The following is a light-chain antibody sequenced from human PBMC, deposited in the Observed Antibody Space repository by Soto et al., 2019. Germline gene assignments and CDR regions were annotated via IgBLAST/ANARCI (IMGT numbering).Light chain of an antibody. Sequence: DIVMTQSPDSLAVSLGERATINCKSSQSVLYSSNNKNYLAWYQQKPGQPPKLLIYWASTRESGVPDRFSGSRSGTDFTLTISSLQAEDAAVYYCQQYYSTPRTFGQGTKVEIK. CDR2: WAS. CDR3: QQYYSTPRT. V-gene: IGKV4-1*01. J-gene: IGKJ1*01. CDR1: QSVLYSSNNKNY.